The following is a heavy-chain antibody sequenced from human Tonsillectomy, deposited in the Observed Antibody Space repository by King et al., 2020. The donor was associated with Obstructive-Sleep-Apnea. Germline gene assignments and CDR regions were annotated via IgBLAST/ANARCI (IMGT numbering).Heavy chain of an antibody. V-gene: IGHV3-30*02. J-gene: IGHJ4*02. CDR3: AKDLGMGSQLDL. CDR2: IGIDGSKT. D-gene: IGHD7-27*01. Sequence: VQLVESGGGVVQPGGSLRLSCAASGFTFSSYGMHWVRQAPGKGLEWVTFIGIDGSKTYYADSVQGRVTISRDNSKGTLYLQMNNLRPEDTAFYYCAKDLGMGSQLDLRGPGTLVTVSS. CDR1: GFTFSSYG.